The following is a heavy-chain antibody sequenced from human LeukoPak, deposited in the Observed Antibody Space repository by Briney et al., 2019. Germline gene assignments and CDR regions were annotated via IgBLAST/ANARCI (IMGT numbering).Heavy chain of an antibody. CDR3: ARHRIYQLLLDY. J-gene: IGHJ4*02. V-gene: IGHV4-39*01. D-gene: IGHD2-2*01. Sequence: PSQTLSLTCTVSGGSISSSSYYWGWIRQPPGKGLEWIGSIYYSGSTYYNPSLKSRVTISVDTSKNQFSLKLSSVTAADTAVYYCARHRIYQLLLDYWGQGTLVTVSS. CDR2: IYYSGST. CDR1: GGSISSSSYY.